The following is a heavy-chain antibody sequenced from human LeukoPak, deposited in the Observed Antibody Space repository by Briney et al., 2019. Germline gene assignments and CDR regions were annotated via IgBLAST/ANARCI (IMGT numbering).Heavy chain of an antibody. D-gene: IGHD4-17*01. CDR1: GYTLTEIS. V-gene: IGHV1-24*01. J-gene: IGHJ4*02. Sequence: GAAVKVCCKVSGYTLTEISMHWVRQAPGQGLEWMGGFNPEDVETIYARSFQGRLTVTEDTSTDTAYMELSSLRAEDTAMYYCATEIVGYGDVHYFDSWGQGTLVTVSS. CDR2: FNPEDVET. CDR3: ATEIVGYGDVHYFDS.